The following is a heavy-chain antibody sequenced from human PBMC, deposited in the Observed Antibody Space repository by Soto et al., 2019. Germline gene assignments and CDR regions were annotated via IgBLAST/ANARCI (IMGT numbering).Heavy chain of an antibody. CDR3: ARESYDFWSGYLIYYYYYGMDV. CDR1: GYTFTSYY. Sequence: ASVKVSCKASGYTFTSYYMHWVRQAPGQGLEWMGIINPSGGSTSYAQKFQGRVTMTRDTSTSTVYMELSSLRSEDTAVYYCARESYDFWSGYLIYYYYYGMDVWGQGTTVTVS. CDR2: INPSGGST. V-gene: IGHV1-46*01. J-gene: IGHJ6*02. D-gene: IGHD3-3*01.